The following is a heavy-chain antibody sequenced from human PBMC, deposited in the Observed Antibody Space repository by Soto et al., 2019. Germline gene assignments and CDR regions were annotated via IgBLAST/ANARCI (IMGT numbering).Heavy chain of an antibody. V-gene: IGHV3-30*18. Sequence: HPGGSLRLSCAASGFNFNGYGMYWVRQAPGKGLEWVAVISYDGAIQYEADSVKGRFTISRDNSKNTLYLQLSSLRAEDTAVYYCAKEWAWMELYYGMNVWGQGTTVTVSS. D-gene: IGHD1-26*01. CDR2: ISYDGAIQ. J-gene: IGHJ6*02. CDR1: GFNFNGYG. CDR3: AKEWAWMELYYGMNV.